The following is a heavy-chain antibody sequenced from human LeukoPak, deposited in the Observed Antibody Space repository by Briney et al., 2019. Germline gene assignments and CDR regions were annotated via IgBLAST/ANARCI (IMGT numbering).Heavy chain of an antibody. CDR1: GFTFSSYE. V-gene: IGHV3-48*03. J-gene: IGHJ4*02. CDR2: ISSSGSTI. D-gene: IGHD3-10*01. Sequence: AGGSLRLSCAASGFTFSSYEMNWVRQAPGKGLEWVSYISSSGSTIYYADSVKGRFTISRDNAKNSLYLQMNSLRAEDTAVYYCARAATMVRGVIINPPDYWGQGTLVTVSS. CDR3: ARAATMVRGVIINPPDY.